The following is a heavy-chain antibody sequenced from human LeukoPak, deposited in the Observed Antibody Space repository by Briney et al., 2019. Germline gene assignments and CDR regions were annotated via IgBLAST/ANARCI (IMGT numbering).Heavy chain of an antibody. D-gene: IGHD2-15*01. V-gene: IGHV4-39*07. CDR2: IYYSGST. J-gene: IGHJ6*03. CDR3: ARLGYCSGGSCYYYYYMDV. Sequence: SETLSLTCTVSGGSISGSSYYWGGIRQPPGKGLEWIGRIYYSGSTYYNPSLKSRVTISVDTSKNRFSLKLSSVTAADTAAYYCARLGYCSGGSCYYYYYMDVWGKGTTVTVSS. CDR1: GGSISGSSYY.